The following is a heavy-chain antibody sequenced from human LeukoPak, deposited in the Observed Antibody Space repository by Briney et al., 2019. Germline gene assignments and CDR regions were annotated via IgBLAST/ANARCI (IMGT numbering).Heavy chain of an antibody. CDR1: GGSISSSSYY. CDR3: ARHYYGSGSYFPLDY. D-gene: IGHD3-10*01. Sequence: PSETLSLTCTVSGGSISSSSYYWGWIRQPPGKGLEWIGSIYYSGSTYYNPSLKSRVTISVDTSKNQFSLKLSSVTAADTAVYYCARHYYGSGSYFPLDYWGQGTLVTVSS. CDR2: IYYSGST. J-gene: IGHJ4*02. V-gene: IGHV4-39*07.